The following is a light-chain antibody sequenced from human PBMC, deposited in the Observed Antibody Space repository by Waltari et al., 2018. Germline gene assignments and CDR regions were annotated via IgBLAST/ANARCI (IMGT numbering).Light chain of an antibody. CDR3: QSADSTNTYWV. J-gene: IGLJ2*01. V-gene: IGLV3-25*03. Sequence: SYELTQPPSVSVSPGQTARITCSGAESPKQYAFWYRQKPGQAPELLIYKDTERPSGIPERVSASSSGTTVTLTITGVQPEDEADYYCQSADSTNTYWVFGGGTKLTVL. CDR1: ESPKQY. CDR2: KDT.